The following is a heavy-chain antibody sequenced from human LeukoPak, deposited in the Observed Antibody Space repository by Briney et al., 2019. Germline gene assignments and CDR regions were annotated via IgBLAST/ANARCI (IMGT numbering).Heavy chain of an antibody. CDR3: ARYNLNWEIFDY. Sequence: PSETLSLTCTVSGGSISSYYWSWIRQPAGKGLEWIGYIYYSGSTNYNPSLKSRVTISVDTSKNQFSLKLSSVTAADTAVYYCARYNLNWEIFDYWGQGTLVTVSS. CDR1: GGSISSYY. J-gene: IGHJ4*02. D-gene: IGHD1-7*01. CDR2: IYYSGST. V-gene: IGHV4-59*08.